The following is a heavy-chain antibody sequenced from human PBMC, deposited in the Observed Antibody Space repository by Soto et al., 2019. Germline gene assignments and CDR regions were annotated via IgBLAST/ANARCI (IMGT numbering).Heavy chain of an antibody. V-gene: IGHV1-69*13. CDR1: GGTFSSYA. D-gene: IGHD5-18*01. J-gene: IGHJ6*02. CDR3: ARPGYHTAYYGMDV. CDR2: IIPIFGTA. Sequence: SVKVSCKASGGTFSSYAISWVRQAPGQGLEWMGGIIPIFGTANYAQKFQGRVTITADESTSTAYMGLSSLRSEDTAVYYCARPGYHTAYYGMDVWGQGTTVTVSS.